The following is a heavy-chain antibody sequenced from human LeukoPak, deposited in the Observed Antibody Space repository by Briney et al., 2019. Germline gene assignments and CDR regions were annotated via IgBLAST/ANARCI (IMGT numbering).Heavy chain of an antibody. CDR3: ARAFCYSGGTCYSDYNDY. D-gene: IGHD2-15*01. V-gene: IGHV3-72*01. CDR1: GFTFSDYY. Sequence: GGSLRLSRAASGFTFSDYYMDWVRQAPGKELEWVGRTRNRANGYTTEYAASVEGRFTVSRDNSKNSLFLQMNGLKPEDTAVYFCARAFCYSGGTCYSDYNDYWGQGALVTVSS. CDR2: TRNRANGYTT. J-gene: IGHJ4*02.